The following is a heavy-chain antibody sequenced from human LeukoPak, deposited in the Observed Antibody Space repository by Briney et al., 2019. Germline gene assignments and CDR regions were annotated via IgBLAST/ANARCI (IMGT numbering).Heavy chain of an antibody. V-gene: IGHV1-18*01. CDR1: GYTFTSYG. J-gene: IGHJ4*02. D-gene: IGHD3-16*02. CDR3: ARDRIPNYDYVWGSYRYDY. CDR2: ISAYNGNT. Sequence: ASVKVSCKASGYTFTSYGISWVRQAPGQGLEWMGWISAYNGNTNYTQKLQDRVTMTTDTSTSTAYMELRSLRSDDTAVYYCARDRIPNYDYVWGSYRYDYWGQGTLVTVSS.